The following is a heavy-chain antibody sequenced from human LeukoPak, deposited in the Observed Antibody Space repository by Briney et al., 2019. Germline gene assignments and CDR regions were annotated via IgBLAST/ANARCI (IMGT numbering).Heavy chain of an antibody. Sequence: GGSLRLSCAASGFTFSSYGMHWVRQAPGKGLEWVAVISYDGSNKYYADSVKGRFTIPRDNSKNTLYLQMNSLRAEDTAVYYCAKYLAMIATWGAFDIWGQGTMVTVSS. J-gene: IGHJ3*02. V-gene: IGHV3-30*18. CDR2: ISYDGSNK. CDR3: AKYLAMIATWGAFDI. CDR1: GFTFSSYG. D-gene: IGHD3-22*01.